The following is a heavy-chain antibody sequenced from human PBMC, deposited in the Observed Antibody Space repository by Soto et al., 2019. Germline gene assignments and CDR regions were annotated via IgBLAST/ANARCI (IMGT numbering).Heavy chain of an antibody. J-gene: IGHJ4*02. Sequence: ASVKVSCKASGYTFTSYYMHWVRQAPGQGLEWMGIINPSGGSTNYAQKFQGRVTMTRDTSTSTVYMELSSLRSEDTAVYYCARSIVVVTALDYWGQGTLVTVSS. V-gene: IGHV1-46*01. CDR1: GYTFTSYY. D-gene: IGHD2-21*02. CDR3: ARSIVVVTALDY. CDR2: INPSGGST.